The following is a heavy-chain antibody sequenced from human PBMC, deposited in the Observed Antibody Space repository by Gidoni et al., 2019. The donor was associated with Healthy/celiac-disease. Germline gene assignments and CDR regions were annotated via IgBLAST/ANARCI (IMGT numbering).Heavy chain of an antibody. V-gene: IGHV3-15*01. Sequence: EVQLVESGGGLVKPGGSLRLSCAASGFTLSNAWMRWVRQASGKGLGWVGRIKSKTDGGTTDYAAPVKGRFTISRDDSNNTLYLQMNSLKTEDTAVYYCTTLVGAKPDDYWGQGTLVTVSS. CDR3: TTLVGAKPDDY. CDR2: IKSKTDGGTT. J-gene: IGHJ4*02. D-gene: IGHD1-26*01. CDR1: GFTLSNAW.